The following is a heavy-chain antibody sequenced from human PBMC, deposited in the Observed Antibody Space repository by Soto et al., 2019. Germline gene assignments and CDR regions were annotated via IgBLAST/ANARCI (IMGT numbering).Heavy chain of an antibody. CDR3: ARNVPVTTLGY. V-gene: IGHV3-66*01. D-gene: IGHD4-17*01. J-gene: IGHJ4*02. CDR2: IYSNGDT. Sequence: GGSLRLSCAASGVTVSNNLMSWVRQAPGKGLEWVSLIYSNGDTRYSDSVKGRFTTSRDSSQNTLYLHMNNLRVEDTAVYYCARNVPVTTLGYWGQGTLVTVSS. CDR1: GVTVSNNL.